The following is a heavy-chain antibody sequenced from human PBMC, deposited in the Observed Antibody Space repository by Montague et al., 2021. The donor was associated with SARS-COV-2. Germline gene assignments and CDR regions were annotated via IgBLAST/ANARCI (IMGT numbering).Heavy chain of an antibody. J-gene: IGHJ6*02. CDR3: ARDDIVLQGVKKGMDV. V-gene: IGHV4-39*07. CDR1: GGSISSSNYY. CDR2: MYYSGST. D-gene: IGHD3-10*01. Sequence: SETLSLTCTVSGGSISSSNYYWGWLRQPPGKGLEWIGNMYYSGSTYYTPSLKSRVTISIDTSKNHFSLKLSSVTAADTAVYYCARDDIVLQGVKKGMDVWGQGTTVTVSS.